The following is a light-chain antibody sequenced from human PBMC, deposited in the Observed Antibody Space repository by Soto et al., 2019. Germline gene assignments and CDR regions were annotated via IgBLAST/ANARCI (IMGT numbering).Light chain of an antibody. J-gene: IGKJ1*01. CDR3: QQYNSYSRT. Sequence: DIQMTQSPSTLSASVGDRVTITCRASQSISSWLAWYQQKPGKAPKLLINKASSLESGVPSRFSGSGSGTKFTLTISSLQPNDFETYYCQQYNSYSRTFGQGTKV. CDR1: QSISSW. CDR2: KAS. V-gene: IGKV1-5*03.